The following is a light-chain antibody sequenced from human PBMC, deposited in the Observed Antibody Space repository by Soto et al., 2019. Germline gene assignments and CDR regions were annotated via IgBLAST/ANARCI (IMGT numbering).Light chain of an antibody. J-gene: IGKJ4*01. CDR1: QSVRSDY. CDR3: QQYGNSPLT. V-gene: IGKV3-20*01. Sequence: EIVLTQSPATLYLSPGERAPISRRASQSVRSDYFAWYQQKPGQAPRVIIFGVSTRATGVPDRFSGSGSGTDFTLTISRLEPEDFALYYCQQYGNSPLTFGGGTKVDIK. CDR2: GVS.